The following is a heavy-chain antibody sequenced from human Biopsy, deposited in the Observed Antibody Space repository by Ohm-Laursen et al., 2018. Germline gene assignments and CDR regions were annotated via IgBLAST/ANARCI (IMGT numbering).Heavy chain of an antibody. D-gene: IGHD4-23*01. CDR3: ARGSNDFGGLYFPR. Sequence: SETLSLTCPVSGGSFTGDYWSWIRQPPGQGLEWIGHISYTGYTSYNASLKSRVTISVDTYRNHFSLRLSSLTAADTNVYYCARGSNDFGGLYFPRWGQGTLLTVSS. CDR1: GGSFTGDY. CDR2: ISYTGYT. V-gene: IGHV4-59*01. J-gene: IGHJ4*02.